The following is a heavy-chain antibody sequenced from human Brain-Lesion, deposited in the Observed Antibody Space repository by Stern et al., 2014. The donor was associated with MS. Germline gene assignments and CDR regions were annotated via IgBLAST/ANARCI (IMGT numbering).Heavy chain of an antibody. CDR2: INPKSGGT. D-gene: IGHD3-22*01. CDR3: ATYYYDSTGYNDF. J-gene: IGHJ4*02. CDR1: GYTFTGYY. V-gene: IGHV1-2*04. Sequence: QVQLGQSGAEVKKPWASVKVSCKASGYTFTGYYMHWVRQAPGQGLEWMGWINPKSGGTNYAQKFQGWVTMTRDTSINTAYMELSRLRSDDTAVYYCATYYYDSTGYNDFWGQGTLVTVSS.